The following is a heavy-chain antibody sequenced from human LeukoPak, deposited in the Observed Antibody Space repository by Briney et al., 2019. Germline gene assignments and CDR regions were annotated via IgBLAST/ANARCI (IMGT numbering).Heavy chain of an antibody. CDR1: GGSFSGYY. J-gene: IGHJ3*02. V-gene: IGHV4-34*01. CDR3: ARDGGYYYDSSGKTHRAFDI. Sequence: SETLSLTCAVYGGSFSGYYWSWIRQPPGKGLEWIGEVNHSGSTNYNPSLKSRVTISVDTSKNQFSLKLSSVTAADTAVYYCARDGGYYYDSSGKTHRAFDIWGQGTMVTVSS. CDR2: VNHSGST. D-gene: IGHD3-22*01.